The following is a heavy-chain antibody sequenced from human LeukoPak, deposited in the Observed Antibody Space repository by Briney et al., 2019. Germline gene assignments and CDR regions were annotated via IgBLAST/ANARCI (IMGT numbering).Heavy chain of an antibody. CDR1: GFTFSSYT. J-gene: IGHJ4*02. V-gene: IGHV3-21*01. D-gene: IGHD4-23*01. CDR2: ISSSGSLI. CDR3: ASSVVSGY. Sequence: GGSLRLSCAASGFTFSSYTMNWARQAPGKGLQWASSISSSGSLIYYADSVKGRFTISRDNAKNSLYLQMNSLRAEDTAVYYCASSVVSGYWGQGTLVTVSS.